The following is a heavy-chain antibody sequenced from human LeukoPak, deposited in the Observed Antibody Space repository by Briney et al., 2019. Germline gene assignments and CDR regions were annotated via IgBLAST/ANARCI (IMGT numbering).Heavy chain of an antibody. Sequence: GSLRLSCAASGFTFSNYEMNWVRQAPGKGLEWVSYISSSGSTIYYADSVKGRFTISRDNAKNSLYLQMNSLRAEDTAVYYCARDDSYGLDYWGQGTRVTVSS. V-gene: IGHV3-48*03. J-gene: IGHJ4*02. D-gene: IGHD5-18*01. CDR1: GFTFSNYE. CDR2: ISSSGSTI. CDR3: ARDDSYGLDY.